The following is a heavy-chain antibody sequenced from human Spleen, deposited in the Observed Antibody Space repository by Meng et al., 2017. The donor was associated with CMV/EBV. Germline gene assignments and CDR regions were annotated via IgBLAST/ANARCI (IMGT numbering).Heavy chain of an antibody. Sequence: GESLKISCATSGFTFSTYGMHWVRQAPGKGLEWVAFISYDGRNNYYADSVKGRFTISRDDSKNTLYLLMNSLRAEDTAVYYCAKRGDSSGTYAMDVWGQGTTVTVSS. V-gene: IGHV3-30*18. CDR1: GFTFSTYG. D-gene: IGHD3-22*01. CDR2: ISYDGRNN. CDR3: AKRGDSSGTYAMDV. J-gene: IGHJ6*02.